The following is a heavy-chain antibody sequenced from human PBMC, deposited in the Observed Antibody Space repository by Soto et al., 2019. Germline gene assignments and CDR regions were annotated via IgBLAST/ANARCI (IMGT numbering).Heavy chain of an antibody. J-gene: IGHJ4*02. Sequence: GGSLRVSCAASGFTFSRYGMHWVRQAPGKGLEWVAVIWYDGSNKYYADSVKGRFTISRDNSMNTLYLQMNSLRAEDTAVYYCARDSLAFYDFWSGSYFDYWGQGTLVTVSS. CDR1: GFTFSRYG. D-gene: IGHD3-3*01. CDR2: IWYDGSNK. V-gene: IGHV3-33*01. CDR3: ARDSLAFYDFWSGSYFDY.